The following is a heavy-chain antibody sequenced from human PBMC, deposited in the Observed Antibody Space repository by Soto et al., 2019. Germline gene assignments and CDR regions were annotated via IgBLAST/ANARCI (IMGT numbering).Heavy chain of an antibody. D-gene: IGHD5-12*01. CDR3: AKERRYSFDAFDI. Sequence: QEQLVESGGGVVQAGRSLRLSCGASGFTFNFFGMHWVRQAPGKGLEWVAVISYDGREKYYADSVKGRFTMSRDNSKNMMYLEMSSLRPEDTSVYYCAKERRYSFDAFDIWGHGTMVTVSS. CDR1: GFTFNFFG. CDR2: ISYDGREK. J-gene: IGHJ3*02. V-gene: IGHV3-30*18.